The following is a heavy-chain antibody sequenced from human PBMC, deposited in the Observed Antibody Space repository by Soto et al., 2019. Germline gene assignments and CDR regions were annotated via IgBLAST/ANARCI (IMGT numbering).Heavy chain of an antibody. CDR1: GGTFSSYT. V-gene: IGHV1-69*02. CDR3: ASFSHYDSSGYLDY. Sequence: QVRLVQSGAEVKKPGSSVKVSCKASGGTFSSYTISWVRQAPGQGLEWMGRIIPILGIANYAQKFQGRVTITADKSTSTAYMELSSLRSEDTAVYYCASFSHYDSSGYLDYWGQGTLVTVSS. J-gene: IGHJ4*02. CDR2: IIPILGIA. D-gene: IGHD3-22*01.